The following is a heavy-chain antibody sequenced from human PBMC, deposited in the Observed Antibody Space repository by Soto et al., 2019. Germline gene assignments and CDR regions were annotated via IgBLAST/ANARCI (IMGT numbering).Heavy chain of an antibody. CDR3: ATARCSSNSCSVPDY. V-gene: IGHV3-23*01. CDR1: GFTFNSYT. D-gene: IGHD2-2*01. J-gene: IGHJ4*01. Sequence: GGSLRLSCAASGFTFNSYTMAWVRQAPGKGLEWVSSISGSGGSPSYADSVQGRFTISRDNSRNTPSLQMNSLRAEDTATYYCATARCSSNSCSVPDYWGHESLVTVFS. CDR2: ISGSGGSP.